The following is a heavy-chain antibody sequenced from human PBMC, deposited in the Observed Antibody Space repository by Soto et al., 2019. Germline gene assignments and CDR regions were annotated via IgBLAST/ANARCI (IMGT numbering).Heavy chain of an antibody. CDR3: ERDGVGSTVFFGYLDY. CDR2: IRFDGSNI. Sequence: QVQLVESGGGVVQPGRSLRLSCAVSEIIFSGYGMHWVRQAPGKGLEWVAVIRFDGSNIHYADSVKGRFTISRDNSKNTLYLQMGSLRAEDTAVYYRERDGVGSTVFFGYLDYWGQGALVTVSS. CDR1: EIIFSGYG. V-gene: IGHV3-33*01. D-gene: IGHD1-26*01. J-gene: IGHJ4*02.